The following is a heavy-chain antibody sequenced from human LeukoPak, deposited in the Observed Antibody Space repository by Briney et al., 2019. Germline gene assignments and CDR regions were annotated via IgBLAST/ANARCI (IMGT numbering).Heavy chain of an antibody. D-gene: IGHD6-19*01. Sequence: GGPLRLSCAASGFTFSSYAMSWVRLAPGKGLEWVSAITGSGGNTHYTDSVKGRFTISRDNSKNTLYLQMNSLRAEDTAVYYCAKRISGWYFTDYWGQGTLVTVSS. CDR2: ITGSGGNT. CDR1: GFTFSSYA. CDR3: AKRISGWYFTDY. J-gene: IGHJ4*02. V-gene: IGHV3-23*01.